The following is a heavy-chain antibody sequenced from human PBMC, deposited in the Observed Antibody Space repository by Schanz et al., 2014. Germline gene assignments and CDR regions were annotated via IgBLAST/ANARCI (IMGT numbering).Heavy chain of an antibody. V-gene: IGHV3-23*01. D-gene: IGHD1-1*01. J-gene: IGHJ4*02. CDR3: ARDRRNADLDY. Sequence: EVQLLESGGGLVQPGGSLRLSCLASGFAFSSYGMNWLRQAPGKGLEWVSAISGGGGTTYYADSVKGRFTISRDNAKNSLYLEMNSLRAEDTALYYCARDRRNADLDYWGQGTLVTVSS. CDR1: GFAFSSYG. CDR2: ISGGGGTT.